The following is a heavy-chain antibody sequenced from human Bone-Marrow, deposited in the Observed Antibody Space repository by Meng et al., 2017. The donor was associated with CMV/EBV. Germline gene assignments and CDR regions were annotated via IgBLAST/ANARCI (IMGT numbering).Heavy chain of an antibody. J-gene: IGHJ4*02. CDR2: ISYDGSNK. V-gene: IGHV3-30*04. CDR3: AKDGWGYGVVNNYFDY. CDR1: GFTFSSYA. Sequence: LSLTCAASGFTFSSYAMHWVRQAPGKGLEWVAVISYDGSNKYYADSVKGRFTISRDNSKNTLYLQMNSLRAEDTAVYYCAKDGWGYGVVNNYFDYWGQGNLVNVAS. D-gene: IGHD6-19*01.